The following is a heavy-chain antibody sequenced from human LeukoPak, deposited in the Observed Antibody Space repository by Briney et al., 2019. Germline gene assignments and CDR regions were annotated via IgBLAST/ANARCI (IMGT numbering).Heavy chain of an antibody. D-gene: IGHD1-7*01. Sequence: PSETLSFTCTVSGGSISSYYWSWIRQPPGKGLEWIGYIYYSGSTNYNPSLKSRVTISVDTSKNQFSLTLSSVTAADTAVYYCARVNWNWSLDYWGQGTLVTVSS. V-gene: IGHV4-59*01. CDR1: GGSISSYY. CDR2: IYYSGST. CDR3: ARVNWNWSLDY. J-gene: IGHJ4*02.